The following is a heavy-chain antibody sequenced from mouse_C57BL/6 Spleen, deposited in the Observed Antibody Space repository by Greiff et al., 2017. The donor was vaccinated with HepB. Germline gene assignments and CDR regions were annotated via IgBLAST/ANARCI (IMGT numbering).Heavy chain of an antibody. Sequence: QVQLQQPGAELVMPGASVKLSCKASGYTFTSYWMHWVKQRPRQGLEWIGEIDPSDSYTNYNQKFKGKSTLTVDKSSSTAYMQLSSLTSEDSAVSYCARAYDNYGAMDYWGQGTSVTVSS. CDR3: ARAYDNYGAMDY. J-gene: IGHJ4*01. D-gene: IGHD2-10*02. CDR1: GYTFTSYW. CDR2: IDPSDSYT. V-gene: IGHV1-69*01.